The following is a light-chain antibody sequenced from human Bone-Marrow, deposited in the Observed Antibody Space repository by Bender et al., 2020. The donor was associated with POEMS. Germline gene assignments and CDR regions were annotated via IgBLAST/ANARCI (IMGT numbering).Light chain of an antibody. CDR3: AAWDDSLSGFVV. V-gene: IGLV2-11*01. CDR1: SNDVGRHGL. J-gene: IGLJ2*01. CDR2: DVT. Sequence: QSALTQPLSASGSPGQSVSISCTGTSNDVGRHGLVSWYQQHTGKAPQLMVYDVTNRPSGVPDRFSGSASGTSASLAISGLRSEDEGDYYCAAWDDSLSGFVVFGGGTKLTV.